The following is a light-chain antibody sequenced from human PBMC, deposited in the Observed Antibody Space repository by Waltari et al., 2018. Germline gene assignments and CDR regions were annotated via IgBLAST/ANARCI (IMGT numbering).Light chain of an antibody. V-gene: IGLV2-11*01. J-gene: IGLJ2*01. CDR1: SSDVGSYNY. CDR2: DVS. Sequence: QSALTQPRSVSGSPGQSVTIPCPGTSSDVGSYNYVSWYQQYPGKVPKLMIYDVSKRPSGVPDRFSGSKSGNTASLTISGLQAEDEADYYCCSYAGSYVVFGGGTKLTVL. CDR3: CSYAGSYVV.